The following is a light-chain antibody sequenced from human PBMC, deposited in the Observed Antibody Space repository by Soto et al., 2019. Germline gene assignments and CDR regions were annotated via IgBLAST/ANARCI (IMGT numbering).Light chain of an antibody. CDR2: AAS. CDR3: QQRYRTFTFT. J-gene: IGKJ3*01. V-gene: IGKV1-39*01. CDR1: QSISRY. Sequence: DIQMNQSPSSLSASLGERVTMXXRASQSISRYLYWYQQKPGKAPKLXXYAASSLQSGVPSRCSGSGSGRDFTLTISSLQPEAFATYYCQQRYRTFTFTCGPGTNVDIK.